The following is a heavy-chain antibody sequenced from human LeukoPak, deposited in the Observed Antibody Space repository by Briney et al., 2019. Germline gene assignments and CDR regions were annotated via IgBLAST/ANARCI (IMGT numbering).Heavy chain of an antibody. CDR3: TRATAVTGDY. CDR1: GFTFSSYN. CDR2: ISSSSSYI. J-gene: IGHJ4*02. Sequence: GGSLRLSCAASGFTFSSYNMNWVRQAPGKGLEWVSSISSSSSYIYYADSVKGRFTISSDNAKNSLYLQMNSLRAEDTAVYYCTRATAVTGDYWGQGTLVTVSS. D-gene: IGHD4-17*01. V-gene: IGHV3-21*01.